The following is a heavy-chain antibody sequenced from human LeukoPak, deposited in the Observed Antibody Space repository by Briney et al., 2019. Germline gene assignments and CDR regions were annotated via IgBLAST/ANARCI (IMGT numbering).Heavy chain of an antibody. D-gene: IGHD6-19*01. V-gene: IGHV3-33*01. CDR2: IWYDGSNK. Sequence: GGSLRLSCAASGFTFSSYGMHWVRQAPGKGLEWVAVIWYDGSNKYYADSVKGRFTISRDNSKNTLYLQMNSLRAEDTAVYYCARDLGKQWQGNDAFDIWGQGTMVTVSS. CDR3: ARDLGKQWQGNDAFDI. CDR1: GFTFSSYG. J-gene: IGHJ3*02.